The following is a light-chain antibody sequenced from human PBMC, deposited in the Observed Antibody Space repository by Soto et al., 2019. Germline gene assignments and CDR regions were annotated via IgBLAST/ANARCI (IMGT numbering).Light chain of an antibody. V-gene: IGKV3-20*01. CDR3: QQYGSSTFT. CDR2: GAS. J-gene: IGKJ3*01. CDR1: QSVTSSY. Sequence: EVVLTQSPGTLSLSPGERATLSCRASQSVTSSYVAWYQQKPGQDPRLLIYGASSRATGIPDRFSGSGSGTDFTFTISRLEPEDFAVYYCQQYGSSTFTFGPGTTVDIK.